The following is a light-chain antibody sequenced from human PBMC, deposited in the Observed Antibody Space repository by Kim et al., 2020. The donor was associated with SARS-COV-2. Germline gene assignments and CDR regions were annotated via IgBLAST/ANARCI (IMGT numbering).Light chain of an antibody. V-gene: IGLV2-8*01. CDR3: SSYAGTTYV. Sequence: PGQSVTISCTGTSSDVGGYNYVSWYQQHPGKAPKLMIYEVSKRPSGVPDRFSGSKSGNTASLTVSGLQAEDEADYYCSSYAGTTYVFGSGTKVTVL. CDR1: SSDVGGYNY. CDR2: EVS. J-gene: IGLJ1*01.